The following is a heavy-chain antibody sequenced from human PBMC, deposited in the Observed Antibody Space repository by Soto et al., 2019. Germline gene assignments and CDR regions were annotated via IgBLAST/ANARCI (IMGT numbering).Heavy chain of an antibody. D-gene: IGHD2-21*02. Sequence: VKLVESGGGLVKPGGSLTISCTASGLTLSDAWIGWVRQTPGKGLEWVGRIRSKIDGGTTNYAAPVKGRFTVSRDDGKNTVYLDMNSLKTEDTAVYYCCVTSCAVTGCYWGQGTLVSVSS. CDR1: GLTLSDAW. J-gene: IGHJ4*02. CDR3: CVTSCAVTGCY. CDR2: IRSKIDGGTT. V-gene: IGHV3-15*01.